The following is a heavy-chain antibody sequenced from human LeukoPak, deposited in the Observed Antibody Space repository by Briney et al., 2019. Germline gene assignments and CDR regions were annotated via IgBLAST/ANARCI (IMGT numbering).Heavy chain of an antibody. CDR2: ISGSGDNT. D-gene: IGHD2-2*01. CDR1: GFTFSSYA. V-gene: IGHV3-23*01. CDR3: AKMGYCSSTSCYAYFDY. J-gene: IGHJ4*02. Sequence: GGSLRLSCAASGFTFSSYAMSWVRQAPGKGLERVSGISGSGDNTYYADSVKGRFTISRDNSKNTLYLQMNSLRAEDTAVYYCAKMGYCSSTSCYAYFDYWGQGTLVTVSS.